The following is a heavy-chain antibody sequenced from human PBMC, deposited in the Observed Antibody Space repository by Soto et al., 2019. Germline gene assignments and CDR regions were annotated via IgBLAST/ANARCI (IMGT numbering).Heavy chain of an antibody. CDR1: GGSFSGYY. D-gene: IGHD5-18*01. CDR2: INHSGST. V-gene: IGHV4-34*01. J-gene: IGHJ4*02. CDR3: ARYRGYSYGYTYYFDY. Sequence: SDTLSLTCAVYGGSFSGYYWSWIRQPPGKGLEWIGEINHSGSTNYNPSLKSRVTISVDTSKNQFSLKLSSVTAADTAVYYCARYRGYSYGYTYYFDYWGQGTLVTVSS.